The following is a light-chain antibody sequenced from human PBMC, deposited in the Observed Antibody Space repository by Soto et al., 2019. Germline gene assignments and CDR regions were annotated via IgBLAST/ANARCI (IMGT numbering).Light chain of an antibody. Sequence: EIVMTQSPATLSVSPGERATLSCRASQSVSNYLAWYQQKPGQAPRLLIYGASTRATGIPARFSGGGSETEFTLTISSLQSEDFAVYYCQQYHNWPPLTFGGGTKVESK. V-gene: IGKV3-15*01. CDR1: QSVSNY. CDR3: QQYHNWPPLT. CDR2: GAS. J-gene: IGKJ4*01.